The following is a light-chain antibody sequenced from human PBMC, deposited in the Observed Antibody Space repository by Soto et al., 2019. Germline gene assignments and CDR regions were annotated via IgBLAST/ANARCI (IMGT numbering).Light chain of an antibody. V-gene: IGLV2-14*01. CDR2: EVS. CDR3: CSYAGSYNIYL. Sequence: QSALAQPASVSGSPGQSITISCTGTSSDVGGYNYVSWYQQHPGKAPKLMIYEVSNRPSGVSNRFSGSKSGNTASLTISGLQAEDEGDSYCCSYAGSYNIYLLGNGTKVT. J-gene: IGLJ1*01. CDR1: SSDVGGYNY.